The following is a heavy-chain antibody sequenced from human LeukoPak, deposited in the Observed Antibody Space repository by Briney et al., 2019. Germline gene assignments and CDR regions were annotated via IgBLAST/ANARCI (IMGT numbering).Heavy chain of an antibody. CDR2: ISVNGGAM. D-gene: IGHD6-13*01. CDR3: ARKTDRLGAVGRDRYFDL. CDR1: GFTFSGYE. V-gene: IGHV3-48*03. Sequence: PGGSLRLSCTASGFTFSGYEMTWVSQAPGRGLEWQSYISVNGGAMHYADSVRGRFTTSRDDAKNSLYLHMNSLRVEDTAIYYCARKTDRLGAVGRDRYFDLWGRGTLITVSS. J-gene: IGHJ2*01.